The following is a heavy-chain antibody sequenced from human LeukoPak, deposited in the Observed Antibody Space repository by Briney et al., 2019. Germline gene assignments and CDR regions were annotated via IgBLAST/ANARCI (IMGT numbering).Heavy chain of an antibody. Sequence: ASVKVSCKASGYTFTSYGISWVRQAPGQGLEWMGWISAYNGNTNYAQKLQGRGTMTTVTSTSTAFMELRSLRSDDTAVYYCARSYSGNYYYFDYWGQGTLVTVSS. CDR3: ARSYSGNYYYFDY. V-gene: IGHV1-18*01. J-gene: IGHJ4*02. CDR1: GYTFTSYG. CDR2: ISAYNGNT. D-gene: IGHD1-26*01.